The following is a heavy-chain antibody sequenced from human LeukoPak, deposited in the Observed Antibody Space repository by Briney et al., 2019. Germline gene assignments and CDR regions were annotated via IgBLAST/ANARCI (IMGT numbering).Heavy chain of an antibody. CDR3: ARVGEMGEIDY. CDR2: IWYGGSNK. D-gene: IGHD5-24*01. J-gene: IGHJ4*02. V-gene: IGHV3-33*01. Sequence: GGSLRPSCAASGFTFSSYGMHWVRQAPGKGLEWVAVIWYGGSNKYYADSVKGRFTISRDNSKNTLYLQMNSLRAEDTAVYYCARVGEMGEIDYWGQGTLVTVSS. CDR1: GFTFSSYG.